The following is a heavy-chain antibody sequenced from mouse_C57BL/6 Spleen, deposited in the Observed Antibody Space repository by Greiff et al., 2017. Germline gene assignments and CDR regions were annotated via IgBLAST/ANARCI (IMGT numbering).Heavy chain of an antibody. V-gene: IGHV1-64*01. CDR2: IHPNSGST. J-gene: IGHJ4*01. Sequence: QVQLQQPGAELAKPGASVKLSCKASGYTFTSYWMHWVKQRPGQGLEWIGMIHPNSGSTNYNEKFKSKATLTVDKSSSTAYMQLSSLTSEDSAVYYCARGLLRDYAMGGWGQGTSVTVSS. CDR1: GYTFTSYW. D-gene: IGHD1-1*01. CDR3: ARGLLRDYAMGG.